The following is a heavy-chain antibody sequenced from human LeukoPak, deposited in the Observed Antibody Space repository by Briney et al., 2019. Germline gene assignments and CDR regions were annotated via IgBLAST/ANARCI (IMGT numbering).Heavy chain of an antibody. CDR2: INPNSGDT. CDR3: ARGGPYSSSSP. D-gene: IGHD6-6*01. CDR1: GYTFAGYY. V-gene: IGHV1-2*02. Sequence: ASVKVSCTASGYTFAGYYVHWVRQAPGQGLEWMGWINPNSGDTNYAQKFQGRVTMTRDTSTSTAYMELSRLRSDDTAVYYCARGGPYSSSSPWGQGTLVTVSS. J-gene: IGHJ5*02.